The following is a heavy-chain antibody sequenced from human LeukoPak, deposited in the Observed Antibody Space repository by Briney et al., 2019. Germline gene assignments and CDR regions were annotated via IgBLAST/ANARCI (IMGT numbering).Heavy chain of an antibody. Sequence: GGSLRLSCAASGFTFSSYAMHWVRQAPGKRLEWVAVISYDGSNKYYADSVKGRFTISRDNSKNTLYLQMNSLRAEDTAVYYCARDLAAFDYWGQGTLVTVSS. CDR3: ARDLAAFDY. CDR1: GFTFSSYA. V-gene: IGHV3-30-3*01. CDR2: ISYDGSNK. D-gene: IGHD6-25*01. J-gene: IGHJ4*02.